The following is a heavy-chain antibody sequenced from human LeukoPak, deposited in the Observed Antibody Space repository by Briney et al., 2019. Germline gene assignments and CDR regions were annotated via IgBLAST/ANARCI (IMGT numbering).Heavy chain of an antibody. CDR2: ISNNSKYT. J-gene: IGHJ4*02. V-gene: IGHV3-11*05. CDR3: ARDNGNKYYFDL. D-gene: IGHD2-8*01. Sequence: GGSLRLSCAASGFMFSDYFMSWIRQAPGKELEWISYISNNSKYTNYADSVKGRFTISRDNAKKSLYLQMSSRRAEETAVYYCARDNGNKYYFDLWGQGTLVRVSS. CDR1: GFMFSDYF.